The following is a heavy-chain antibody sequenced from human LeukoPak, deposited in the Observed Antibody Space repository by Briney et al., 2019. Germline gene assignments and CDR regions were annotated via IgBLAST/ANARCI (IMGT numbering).Heavy chain of an antibody. J-gene: IGHJ3*02. CDR1: GGSISSYY. CDR3: ARGSSSXXAFDI. CDR2: IYYSGST. V-gene: IGHV4-59*01. Sequence: SETLSLTCTVPGGSISSYYWSWIRQPPGKGLEWIGYIYYSGSTNYNPSLKSRVTISVDTSKNQFSLKLSSVTAADTAVYYCARGSSSXXAFDIWGQGTMVTVSS. D-gene: IGHD6-6*01.